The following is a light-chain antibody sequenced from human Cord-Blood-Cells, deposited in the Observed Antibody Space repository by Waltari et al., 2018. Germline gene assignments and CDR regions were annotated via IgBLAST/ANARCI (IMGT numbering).Light chain of an antibody. Sequence: QSALTQPASVSGSPGQPITIPCTGTSRDVGSYNLVSWYQQNPGKAPKLMIYEGSKRPLGVSNRFPGSKSGNTASLTISGLQAEDEADYYCCSYAGSSTWVFGGGTKLTVL. CDR2: EGS. V-gene: IGLV2-23*01. J-gene: IGLJ3*02. CDR1: SRDVGSYNL. CDR3: CSYAGSSTWV.